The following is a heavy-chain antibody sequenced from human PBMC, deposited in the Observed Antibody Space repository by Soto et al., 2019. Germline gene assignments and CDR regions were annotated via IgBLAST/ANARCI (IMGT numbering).Heavy chain of an antibody. D-gene: IGHD6-19*01. CDR1: GFTFSSYA. CDR3: AGVHRAVAGPDAFDI. V-gene: IGHV3-30*14. Sequence: QVQLVESGGGVVQPGRSLRLSCAASGFTFSSYAMHWVRQAPGKGLEWVAVISYDGSNKYYADSVKGRFTISRDNSKNRLYLQMNSLRAEDTAVYYCAGVHRAVAGPDAFDIWGQGTMVTVSS. J-gene: IGHJ3*02. CDR2: ISYDGSNK.